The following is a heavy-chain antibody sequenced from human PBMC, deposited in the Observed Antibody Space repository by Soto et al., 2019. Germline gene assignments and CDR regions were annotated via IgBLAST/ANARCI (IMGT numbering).Heavy chain of an antibody. V-gene: IGHV1-18*01. Sequence: ASVKVSCKASGYTFTSYGISWVRQAPGQGLEWMGWISAYNGNTNYAQKLQGRVTMTTDTSTSTAYMGLRSLRSDDTAVYYCARDRQQLADYYYYMDVWGKGTTVTVSS. D-gene: IGHD6-13*01. CDR1: GYTFTSYG. CDR3: ARDRQQLADYYYYMDV. J-gene: IGHJ6*03. CDR2: ISAYNGNT.